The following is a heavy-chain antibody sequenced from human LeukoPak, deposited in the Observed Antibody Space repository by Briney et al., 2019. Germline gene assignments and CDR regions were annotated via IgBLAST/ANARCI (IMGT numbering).Heavy chain of an antibody. CDR2: IYYSGST. CDR3: ARHRAYSYSSPFDI. J-gene: IGHJ3*02. CDR1: SGSISGYC. Sequence: SETLSLTCTVSSGSISGYCWSWIRQPPGRGLEWIGYIYYSGSTNSNASLKSRVTIFVDPSKNQFSLRLSSVTAADTAVYYCARHRAYSYSSPFDIWGQGTMVTVSS. D-gene: IGHD5-18*01. V-gene: IGHV4-59*08.